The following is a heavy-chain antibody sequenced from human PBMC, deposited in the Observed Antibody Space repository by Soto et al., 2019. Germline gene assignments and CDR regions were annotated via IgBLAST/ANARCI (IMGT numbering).Heavy chain of an antibody. CDR3: ARDDVLVPAAIGYYYYGMDV. D-gene: IGHD2-2*01. CDR1: GFTFSSYW. Sequence: GGSLRLSCAASGFTFSSYWMSWVRQAPGKGLEWVANIKQDGSEKYYVDSVKGRFTISRDNAKNSLYLQMNSLRAEDTAVYYCARDDVLVPAAIGYYYYGMDVWGQGTTVTVS. J-gene: IGHJ6*02. CDR2: IKQDGSEK. V-gene: IGHV3-7*03.